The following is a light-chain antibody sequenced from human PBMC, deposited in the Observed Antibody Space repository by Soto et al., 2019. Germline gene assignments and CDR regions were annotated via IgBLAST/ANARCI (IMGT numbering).Light chain of an antibody. CDR3: QQFNSWPLT. CDR2: SAS. J-gene: IGKJ4*01. V-gene: IGKV3-15*01. Sequence: EIVMTQSPATLSVSPGESATLSCRASQTVGSNLAWYQQKPGQAPRLLIYSASTRATGVPAKFSGSGSGTEFTLTISSLQSEDFAVYYCQQFNSWPLTFGGGTKVEIK. CDR1: QTVGSN.